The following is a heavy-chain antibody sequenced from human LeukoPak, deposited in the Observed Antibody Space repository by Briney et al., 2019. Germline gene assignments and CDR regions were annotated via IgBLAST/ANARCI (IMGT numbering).Heavy chain of an antibody. CDR2: ISPYNGDT. Sequence: ASVKVSCKASGYTFINYGISWLRQAPGQGLEWMGWISPYNGDTNYAQKLQGRVTMTTDTSTSTAYMELRSLRSDDTAVYFCARLGYCSGRDCPTSYYNWFDPWGLGTLVTVSS. CDR1: GYTFINYG. V-gene: IGHV1-18*01. D-gene: IGHD2-15*01. J-gene: IGHJ5*02. CDR3: ARLGYCSGRDCPTSYYNWFDP.